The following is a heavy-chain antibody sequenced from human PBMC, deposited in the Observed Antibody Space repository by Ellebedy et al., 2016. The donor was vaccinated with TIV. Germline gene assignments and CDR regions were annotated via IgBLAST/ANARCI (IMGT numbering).Heavy chain of an antibody. V-gene: IGHV1-18*01. CDR2: ISAYNGNT. CDR1: GYTFTNFG. CDR3: ARDPPVIAAATRDY. J-gene: IGHJ4*02. D-gene: IGHD6-13*01. Sequence: AASVKVSCKTSGYTFTNFGITWVRQAPGQGLEWMGWISAYNGNTDYAQRLQGRIAMTTDTSTNTAYMELTSLRSDDTAVYYCARDPPVIAAATRDYWGQGTLVTVSS.